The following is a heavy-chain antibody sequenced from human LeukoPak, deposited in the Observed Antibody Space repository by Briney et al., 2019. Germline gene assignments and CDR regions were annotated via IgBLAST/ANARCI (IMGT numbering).Heavy chain of an antibody. V-gene: IGHV3-21*01. CDR3: ASPLYYDSSGYRARRVPDAFDI. CDR2: ISSSSSYI. Sequence: GGSLRLSCAASGFTFSSYSMNWVRQAPGKGLEWVSSISSSSSYIYYADSVKGRFTISRDNAKNSLYLQMNSLRAEDTAVYYCASPLYYDSSGYRARRVPDAFDIWGQGTMVTVSS. CDR1: GFTFSSYS. J-gene: IGHJ3*02. D-gene: IGHD3-22*01.